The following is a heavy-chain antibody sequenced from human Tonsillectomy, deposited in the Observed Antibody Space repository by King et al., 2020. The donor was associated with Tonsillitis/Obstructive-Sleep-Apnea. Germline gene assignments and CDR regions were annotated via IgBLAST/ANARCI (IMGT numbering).Heavy chain of an antibody. J-gene: IGHJ6*03. CDR3: ARRRFLEWSGGAYYYYMDV. Sequence: QLVQSGAEVKKPGASLKVPCKASGYTFTNYGVSWVRQAPGQGLEWMGGITTYNGNTDYPQKFQGRVTMTTDTSTSTAYMELRSLSSDDTAVYYCARRRFLEWSGGAYYYYMDVWGKGATVTVSS. CDR1: GYTFTNYG. D-gene: IGHD3-3*01. CDR2: ITTYNGNT. V-gene: IGHV1-18*04.